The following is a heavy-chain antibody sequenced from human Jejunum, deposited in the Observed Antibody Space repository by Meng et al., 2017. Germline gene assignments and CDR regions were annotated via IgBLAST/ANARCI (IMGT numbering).Heavy chain of an antibody. V-gene: IGHV3-11*01. Sequence: QLMQSGGVLVKPGGSRRLSVAASGFTFSDHYMTWIRQAPGKGLEWVAYISTGATTIYYADSLKGRFTISRDDSERSLYLQMNSLRDDDTAVYFCARGHWGLDYWGQGTLVTVSS. J-gene: IGHJ4*02. CDR3: ARGHWGLDY. D-gene: IGHD7-27*01. CDR1: GFTFSDHY. CDR2: ISTGATTI.